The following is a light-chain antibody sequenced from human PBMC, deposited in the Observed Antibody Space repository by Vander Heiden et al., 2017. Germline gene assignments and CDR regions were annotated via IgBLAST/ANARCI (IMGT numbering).Light chain of an antibody. CDR1: QGIRNY. Sequence: IHLTPSPSSLSASVGDRVTITCRASQGIRNYLAWYQQKPGKAPNLLIYGASTLQTGVPSRFSGSGYGTDFTLTISSLQPEDFATYYCQQLDSYPRTFGGGTKVEIK. J-gene: IGKJ4*01. V-gene: IGKV1-9*01. CDR2: GAS. CDR3: QQLDSYPRT.